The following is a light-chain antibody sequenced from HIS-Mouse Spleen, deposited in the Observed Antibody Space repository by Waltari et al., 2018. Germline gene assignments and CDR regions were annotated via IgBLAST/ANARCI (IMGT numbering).Light chain of an antibody. CDR1: QSVSSSY. Sequence: IVLTQSPGTLSLSPGESAPPSCRASQSVSSSYLAWYQQKPGQAPRLLIYGASSRATGIPDRFSGSGSGTDFTLTISRLEPEDFAVYYCQQYGSSPYTFGQGTKLEIK. CDR3: QQYGSSPYT. J-gene: IGKJ2*01. V-gene: IGKV3-20*01. CDR2: GAS.